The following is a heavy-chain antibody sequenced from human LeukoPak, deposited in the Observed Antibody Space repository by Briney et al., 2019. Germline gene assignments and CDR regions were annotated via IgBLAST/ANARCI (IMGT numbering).Heavy chain of an antibody. Sequence: AGSLRLSCAASGFTFSSYWMHWVRQAPGNGLLWVSHINSDGSSTSYAYSVKGLFTISRDNAKNTLYLQMNSLRAEDTAVYYCARENDGDNEGFDYWGQGTLVTVSS. CDR2: INSDGSST. CDR3: ARENDGDNEGFDY. J-gene: IGHJ4*02. D-gene: IGHD4-17*01. CDR1: GFTFSSYW. V-gene: IGHV3-74*01.